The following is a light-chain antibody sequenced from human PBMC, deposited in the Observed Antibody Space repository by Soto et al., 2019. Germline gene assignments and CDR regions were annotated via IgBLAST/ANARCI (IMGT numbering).Light chain of an antibody. CDR2: AAS. Sequence: IQMTQSPSSLSASVGGRVTITCQASQDISNYLNWYQQKPGKAPKLLIYAASSLQSGVPSRFSGSGSGTDFTLTISSLQPEDFATYYCLQDYNYPRTFGQGTKVDIK. V-gene: IGKV1-6*01. CDR3: LQDYNYPRT. CDR1: QDISNY. J-gene: IGKJ1*01.